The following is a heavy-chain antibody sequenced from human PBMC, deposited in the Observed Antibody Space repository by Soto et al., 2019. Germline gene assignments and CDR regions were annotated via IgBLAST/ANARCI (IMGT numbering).Heavy chain of an antibody. CDR2: INAGNGNT. D-gene: IGHD2-2*01. Sequence: ASVKVSCKASGYTFTSYGISWVRQAPGQRLEWMGWINAGNGNTKYSQKFQGRVTITRDTSASTAYMELSSLRSEDTAVYYCATYCSSTSCSRVDYWGQGTLVTVSS. CDR3: ATYCSSTSCSRVDY. J-gene: IGHJ4*02. CDR1: GYTFTSYG. V-gene: IGHV1-3*01.